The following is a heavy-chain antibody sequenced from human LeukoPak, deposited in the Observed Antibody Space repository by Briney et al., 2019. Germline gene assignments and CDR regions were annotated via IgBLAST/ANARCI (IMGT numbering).Heavy chain of an antibody. D-gene: IGHD4-17*01. CDR1: GFTFSDYE. V-gene: IGHV3-48*03. CDR3: AINPDYGDYIDAFHI. CDR2: ISSSGSL. J-gene: IGHJ3*02. Sequence: GGSLRLSCGGSGFTFSDYEMNWVRQTPGKGLEWVSYISSSGSLYYADSVTGRFTISRDNAKNSLYLHMNSLRAEDMAVYYCAINPDYGDYIDAFHIWGQGTMVTVSS.